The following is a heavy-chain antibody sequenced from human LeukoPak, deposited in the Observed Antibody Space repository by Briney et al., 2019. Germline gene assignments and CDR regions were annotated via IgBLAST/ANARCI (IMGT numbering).Heavy chain of an antibody. V-gene: IGHV1-69*05. Sequence: SVKVSCKASGYTFTSYGISWVRQAPGQGLEWMGRIIPIFDTTNYAQKFQGRVTITTDESTSTVYMELSSLRSEDTAVYYCARTPPSSGYYHNWFDPWGQGTLVTVSS. J-gene: IGHJ5*02. D-gene: IGHD3-22*01. CDR2: IIPIFDTT. CDR3: ARTPPSSGYYHNWFDP. CDR1: GYTFTSYG.